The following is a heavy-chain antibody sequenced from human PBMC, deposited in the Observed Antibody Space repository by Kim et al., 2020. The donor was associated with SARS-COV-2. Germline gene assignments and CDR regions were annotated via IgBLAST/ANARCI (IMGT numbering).Heavy chain of an antibody. V-gene: IGHV3-53*01. Sequence: GGSLRLSCAASGFTVSSNYMSWVRQAPGKGLEWVSVIYSGGSTYYADSVKGRFTISRDNSKNTLYLQMNSLRAGGTAVYYCARLHAYCGGDCSVDPQDVWGKGTTVTVSS. J-gene: IGHJ6*04. D-gene: IGHD2-21*01. CDR3: ARLHAYCGGDCSVDPQDV. CDR2: IYSGGST. CDR1: GFTVSSNY.